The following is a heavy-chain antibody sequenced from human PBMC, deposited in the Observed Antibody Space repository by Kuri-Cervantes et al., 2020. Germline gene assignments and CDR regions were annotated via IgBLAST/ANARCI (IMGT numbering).Heavy chain of an antibody. J-gene: IGHJ4*02. V-gene: IGHV3-30*03. CDR2: ISYDGSNK. Sequence: GESLKISCAASGFTFSSYAMSWVRQAPGKGLEWVAVISYDGSNKYYADSVKGRFTISRDNSKNTLYLQMNSLRAEDTAVYYCARDVDGYNYVDYWGQGTLVTVPS. CDR1: GFTFSSYA. CDR3: ARDVDGYNYVDY. D-gene: IGHD5-24*01.